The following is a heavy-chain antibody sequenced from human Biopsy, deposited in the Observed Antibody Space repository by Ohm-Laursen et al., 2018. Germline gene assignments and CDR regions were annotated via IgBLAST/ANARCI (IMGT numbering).Heavy chain of an antibody. V-gene: IGHV4-34*01. D-gene: IGHD6-6*01. Sequence: SDTLSLTCTVYDGSFSGYYWSWLRQPPGMGLEWIGEINSSGGTNYNPSLDSRVTISLDTSKIHLSLKLRSVTPADTAVYFCASVAGPRADYYYANMDVWGRGTTVTVSS. CDR3: ASVAGPRADYYYANMDV. J-gene: IGHJ6*02. CDR1: DGSFSGYY. CDR2: INSSGGT.